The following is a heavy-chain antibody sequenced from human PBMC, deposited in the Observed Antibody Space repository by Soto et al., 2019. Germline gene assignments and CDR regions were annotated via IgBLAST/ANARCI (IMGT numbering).Heavy chain of an antibody. CDR3: ARTEDDILTAYPYYFDY. V-gene: IGHV1-18*01. CDR2: ISAYNGDT. J-gene: IGHJ4*02. CDR1: GYTFTSYF. Sequence: QVQLVQSGAEVKKPGASVKASCKASGYTFTSYFITWVRQAPGQGLEWMGCISAYNGDTKYAQNLQGRVTMTTDTSTSTAYMELRSLRSDDTALYYCARTEDDILTAYPYYFDYWGQGTLVMVSS. D-gene: IGHD3-9*01.